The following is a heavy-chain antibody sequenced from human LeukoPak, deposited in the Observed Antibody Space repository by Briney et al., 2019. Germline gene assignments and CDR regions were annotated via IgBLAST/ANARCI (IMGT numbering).Heavy chain of an antibody. D-gene: IGHD3-22*01. Sequence: GASVKVSCKASGYTFTNYAIHWVRQAPGQRLEWLGWINAGNGNTRYSQSFQGRVTFTRDTSASTAYMELSSLRSEDTAMYYCAKEATMIVVARSYFDYWGPGTLVTLSS. CDR1: GYTFTNYA. V-gene: IGHV1-3*01. CDR3: AKEATMIVVARSYFDY. CDR2: INAGNGNT. J-gene: IGHJ4*02.